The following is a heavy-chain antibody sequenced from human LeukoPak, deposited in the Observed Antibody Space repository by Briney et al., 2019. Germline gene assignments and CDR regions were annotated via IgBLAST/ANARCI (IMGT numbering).Heavy chain of an antibody. D-gene: IGHD2-2*01. J-gene: IGHJ3*02. CDR2: IYYSGST. Sequence: KSSETLSLTCTVSGGSISSYYWSWIRQPPGKGLEWIGYIYYSGSTNYNPSLKSRVTISVDTSKNQFSLQLSSVTAADTAMYYCATPYCSSISCLDVFNIWGQGTMVTVSS. CDR1: GGSISSYY. CDR3: ATPYCSSISCLDVFNI. V-gene: IGHV4-59*12.